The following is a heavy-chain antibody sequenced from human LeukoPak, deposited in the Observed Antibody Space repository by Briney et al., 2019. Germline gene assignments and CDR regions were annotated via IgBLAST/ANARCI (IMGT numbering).Heavy chain of an antibody. CDR2: IYYSGST. D-gene: IGHD3-10*01. CDR1: GGSISSGVYY. J-gene: IGHJ3*02. V-gene: IGHV4-31*03. Sequence: SETLSLTCTVSGGSISSGVYYWSWIRQHPGKGLERTGYIYYSGSTYSNPSLKSRLTMSVDISKNQFSLKLSSVTAADTAVYYCARGVKGLRGAFDIWGQGTMVTVSS. CDR3: ARGVKGLRGAFDI.